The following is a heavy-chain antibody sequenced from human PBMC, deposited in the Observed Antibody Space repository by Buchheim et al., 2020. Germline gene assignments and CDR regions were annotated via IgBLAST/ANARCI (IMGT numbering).Heavy chain of an antibody. CDR2: ICGSGDNT. CDR1: GLTFRNFA. CDR3: AKDRQVMDV. V-gene: IGHV3-23*01. J-gene: IGHJ6*02. Sequence: EVQLLESGGGLVQPGGSLRLSCAASGLTFRNFAMSWVRHAPGEGLEWVSSICGSGDNTYYADSVKGRFTISRDNSKNTLYLQMNSLRADDTAVYYCAKDRQVMDVWGQGTT.